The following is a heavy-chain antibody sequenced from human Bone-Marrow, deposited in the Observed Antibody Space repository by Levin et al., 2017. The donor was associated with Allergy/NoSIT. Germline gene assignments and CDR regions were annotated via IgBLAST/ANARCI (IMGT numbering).Heavy chain of an antibody. Sequence: SETLSLTCIVSGGSVSSGSYYWSWIRQPPGKGLEWIGYIYYSGSTIYNPSLKSRVSISVDTSKNQFSLKLSSVTAADTAVYFCAREIVGSRTNWLDPWGQGTLDTVSS. CDR1: GGSVSSGSYY. CDR2: IYYSGST. J-gene: IGHJ5*02. V-gene: IGHV4-61*01. D-gene: IGHD1-26*01. CDR3: AREIVGSRTNWLDP.